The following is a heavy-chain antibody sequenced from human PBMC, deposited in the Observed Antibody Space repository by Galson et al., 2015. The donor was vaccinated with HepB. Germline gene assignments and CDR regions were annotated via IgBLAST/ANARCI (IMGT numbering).Heavy chain of an antibody. CDR3: ARRFRCRTSPPIDDAFDF. V-gene: IGHV5-51*01. Sequence: QSGAEVKKPGESLKISCEGFGYNFANSWIAWVRQMPGKGLEWMTMILPGDSDTRYSPSFQGQVTISADKSINTAYLQWSSLKASDTAVYYCARRFRCRTSPPIDDAFDFWGQGTMVTVSS. CDR1: GYNFANSW. CDR2: ILPGDSDT. J-gene: IGHJ3*01.